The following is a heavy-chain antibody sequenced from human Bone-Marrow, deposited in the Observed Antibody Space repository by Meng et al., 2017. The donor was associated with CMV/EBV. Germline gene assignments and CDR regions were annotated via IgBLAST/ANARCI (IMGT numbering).Heavy chain of an antibody. D-gene: IGHD2-2*03. CDR1: GYTFTSYG. Sequence: ASVKVSCKASGYTFTSYGISWVRQAPGQGLEWMGWISAYNGNTNYAQKLQGRVTMTTDTSTSTAYMELRSLRSDDTAVYYCARVGGYCSSTSWGELCMDVWGQGTTVTVSS. CDR3: ARVGGYCSSTSWGELCMDV. J-gene: IGHJ6*02. V-gene: IGHV1-18*01. CDR2: ISAYNGNT.